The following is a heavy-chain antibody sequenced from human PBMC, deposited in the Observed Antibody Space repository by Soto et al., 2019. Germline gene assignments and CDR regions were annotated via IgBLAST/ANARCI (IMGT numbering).Heavy chain of an antibody. D-gene: IGHD3-9*01. J-gene: IGHJ4*02. Sequence: SETLSLTCTVTGVSIGTSGDYWGWVRQSPGKGLEWIGSVYRTGSVYYNPSLYNPSLESRLSITVDTSKNQFSLKLRSVTAADTAVYYCVDVFTGSTFGYWGQGTLVTVSS. CDR1: GVSIGTSGDY. CDR2: VYRTGSV. CDR3: VDVFTGSTFGY. V-gene: IGHV4-39*01.